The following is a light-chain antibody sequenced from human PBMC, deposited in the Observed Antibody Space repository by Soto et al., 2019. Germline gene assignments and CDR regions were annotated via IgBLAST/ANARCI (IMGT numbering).Light chain of an antibody. CDR2: AAS. J-gene: IGKJ1*01. Sequence: DIQIPHSTSSPSASVGDRITITCRASQSISSYLNWYQQKPGNAPNLLIYAASTLQSGVPSRFSAYGSETDFTLSISNLQAEDFATYYCQQSHTPPRTFGQGITVDLK. CDR1: QSISSY. CDR3: QQSHTPPRT. V-gene: IGKV1-39*01.